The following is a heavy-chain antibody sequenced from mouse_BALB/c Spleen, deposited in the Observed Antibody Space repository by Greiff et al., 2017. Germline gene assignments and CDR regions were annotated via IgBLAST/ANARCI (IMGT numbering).Heavy chain of an antibody. Sequence: VQVVESGPGLVAPSQSLSITCTVSGFSLTNYDVHWVRQPPGKGLEWLGVIWAGGSTNYNSALMSRLSISKDNSKSQVFLKMNSLQTDDTAMYYCVREEAGLGYWGQGTSVTVSA. CDR2: IWAGGST. CDR3: VREEAGLGY. CDR1: GFSLTNYD. J-gene: IGHJ4*01. V-gene: IGHV2-9*02.